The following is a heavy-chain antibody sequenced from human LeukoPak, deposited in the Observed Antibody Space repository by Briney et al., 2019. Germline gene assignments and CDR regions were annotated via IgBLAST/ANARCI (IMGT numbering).Heavy chain of an antibody. Sequence: PGGSLRLSCAASGFTFSSYWMSWVRQAPGKGLEWVANIKQDGSEKYYADSVKGRFTISRDNAKNSLYLQMNSLRAEDTAVYYCARDNYGDYHSWTLFDYWGQGTLVTVSS. CDR2: IKQDGSEK. CDR3: ARDNYGDYHSWTLFDY. CDR1: GFTFSSYW. D-gene: IGHD4-17*01. V-gene: IGHV3-7*01. J-gene: IGHJ4*02.